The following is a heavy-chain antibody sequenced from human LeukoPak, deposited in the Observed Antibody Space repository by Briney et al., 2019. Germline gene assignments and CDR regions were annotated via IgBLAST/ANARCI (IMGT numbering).Heavy chain of an antibody. D-gene: IGHD3-22*01. Sequence: QSGGSLRLSCAASGFTFSSYGMHWVRQAPGKGLEWVAVISYDGSNKYYADSVKGRFTISRDNSKNTLYLQMNSLRAEDTAVYYCAKDPTHFRVWDDYDSNVLNCWGQGTLVTVSS. J-gene: IGHJ4*02. CDR2: ISYDGSNK. CDR3: AKDPTHFRVWDDYDSNVLNC. CDR1: GFTFSSYG. V-gene: IGHV3-30*18.